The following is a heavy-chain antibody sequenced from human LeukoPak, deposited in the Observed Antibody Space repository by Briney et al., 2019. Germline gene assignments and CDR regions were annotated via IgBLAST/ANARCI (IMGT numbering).Heavy chain of an antibody. Sequence: PSETLSLTCTVSGGSISSYYWSWIRQPPGKGLEWIGEINHSGSTNYNPSLKSRVTISVDTSKNQFSLKLSSVTAADTAVYYCARQLKQWLAPPGYFDYWGQGTLVTVSS. CDR3: ARQLKQWLAPPGYFDY. CDR2: INHSGST. J-gene: IGHJ4*02. CDR1: GGSISSYY. V-gene: IGHV4-34*01. D-gene: IGHD6-19*01.